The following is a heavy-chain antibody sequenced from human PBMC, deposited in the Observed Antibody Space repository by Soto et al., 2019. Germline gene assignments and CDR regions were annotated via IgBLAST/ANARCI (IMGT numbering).Heavy chain of an antibody. CDR3: ARDPYSSGWYGY. J-gene: IGHJ4*02. D-gene: IGHD6-19*01. CDR1: GYTFTNYG. V-gene: IGHV1-18*04. Sequence: ASANVSCNASGYTFTNYGISWVRQAPGQGLEWMGWISAYNGNTNYAQKLEGRVTMTTDTSTSTAYMELRSLRSDDTAVYYCARDPYSSGWYGYWGQGTLVTVSS. CDR2: ISAYNGNT.